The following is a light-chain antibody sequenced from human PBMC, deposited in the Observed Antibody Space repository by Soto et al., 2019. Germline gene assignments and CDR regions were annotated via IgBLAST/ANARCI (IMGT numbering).Light chain of an antibody. CDR3: SSYTSSSTLV. Sequence: QSALTQPASVSGSPGQSITISCTGTSSDVGGYNYVSWYQQHPGKAPKLMIYDVSNRPSGVSNRFSGSKSGNTASLTISGLEAEDEAYYYCSSYTSSSTLVLGGGTKLT. J-gene: IGLJ2*01. CDR2: DVS. V-gene: IGLV2-14*01. CDR1: SSDVGGYNY.